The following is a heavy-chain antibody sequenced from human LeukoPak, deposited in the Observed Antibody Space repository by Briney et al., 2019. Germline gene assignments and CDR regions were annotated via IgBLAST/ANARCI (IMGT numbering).Heavy chain of an antibody. V-gene: IGHV1-8*03. CDR1: GYTFTSYD. J-gene: IGHJ6*03. CDR3: ARGSTYGSGSYYNVNYYMDV. Sequence: EASVKVSCKASGYTFTSYDINWVRQATGQGLEWMGWMNPNSGNTGYAQKFQGRVTITRNTSISTAYMELSSLRSEDTAVYYCARGSTYGSGSYYNVNYYMDVWGKGTTVTVSS. D-gene: IGHD3-10*01. CDR2: MNPNSGNT.